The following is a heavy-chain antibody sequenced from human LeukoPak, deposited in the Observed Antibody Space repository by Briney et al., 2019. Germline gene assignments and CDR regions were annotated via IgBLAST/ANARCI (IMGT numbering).Heavy chain of an antibody. CDR1: GFTFSSYW. J-gene: IGHJ4*02. CDR2: IKQDGSEK. CDR3: ARGGYGFYLDY. V-gene: IGHV3-7*01. Sequence: GGSLRLSCAASGFTFSSYWMSWVCQAPGKGLEWVANIKQDGSEKYYVDSVKGRFTISRDNAKNSLYLQMNSLRAEDTAVYYCARGGYGFYLDYWGQGTLVTVSS. D-gene: IGHD4-17*01.